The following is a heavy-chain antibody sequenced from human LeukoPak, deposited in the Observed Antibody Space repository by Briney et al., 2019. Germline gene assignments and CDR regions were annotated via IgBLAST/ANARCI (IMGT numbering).Heavy chain of an antibody. CDR2: ISYDGSNK. CDR3: AKGPRPPITIFGVPIGYYYGMDV. Sequence: PGRSLRPSCAASGFTFSSYGMHWVRQAPGKGLEWVAVISYDGSNKYYADSVKGRFTISRDNSKNTLYLQMNSLRAEDTAVYYCAKGPRPPITIFGVPIGYYYGMDVWGQGTTVTVSS. V-gene: IGHV3-30*18. D-gene: IGHD3-3*01. CDR1: GFTFSSYG. J-gene: IGHJ6*02.